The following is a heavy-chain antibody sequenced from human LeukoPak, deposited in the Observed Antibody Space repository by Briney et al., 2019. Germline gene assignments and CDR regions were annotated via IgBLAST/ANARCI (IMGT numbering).Heavy chain of an antibody. Sequence: GGSLRLSCAASGFTFDDYAMHWVRQAPGKGLEWVSGISWNSGSIGYADSVKGRFTISRDNAKNSLYLQMNSLRAEDTALYYCAKNYGGSGSYYNCIFDYWGQGTLVTVSS. CDR1: GFTFDDYA. CDR3: AKNYGGSGSYYNCIFDY. J-gene: IGHJ4*02. D-gene: IGHD3-10*01. V-gene: IGHV3-9*01. CDR2: ISWNSGSI.